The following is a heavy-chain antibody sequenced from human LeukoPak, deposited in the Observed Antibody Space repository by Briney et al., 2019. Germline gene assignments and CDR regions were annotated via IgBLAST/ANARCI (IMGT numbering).Heavy chain of an antibody. CDR2: INHSGST. CDR1: GDSISSTRYY. CDR3: ARGSSSWPHDY. D-gene: IGHD6-13*01. J-gene: IGHJ4*02. Sequence: SETLSLTCTVSGDSISSTRYYWGWIRQPPGKGLEWIGEINHSGSTNYNPSLKSRVTISVDTSKNQFSLKLSSVTAADTAVYYCARGSSSWPHDYWGQGTLVTVSS. V-gene: IGHV4-39*07.